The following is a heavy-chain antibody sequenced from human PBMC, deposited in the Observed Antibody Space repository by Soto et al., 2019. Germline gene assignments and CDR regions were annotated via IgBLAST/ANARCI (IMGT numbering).Heavy chain of an antibody. CDR3: SRSLAIDFDS. CDR1: VFNFAAYT. Sequence: WSLRLSCSASVFNFAAYTMSWFRLTPGKGLEWVGFIRRIAYGRTTDYAASVKGRFTISRDDSRKIVYLQMSRLEIEDTAVYYCSRSLAIDFDSWGQGTLVTVSS. J-gene: IGHJ4*02. CDR2: IRRIAYGRTT. V-gene: IGHV3-49*03.